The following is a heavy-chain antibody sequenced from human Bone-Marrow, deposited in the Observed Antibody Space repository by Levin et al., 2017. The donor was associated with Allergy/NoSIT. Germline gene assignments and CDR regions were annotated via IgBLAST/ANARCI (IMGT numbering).Heavy chain of an antibody. CDR2: ISSSGDTI. Sequence: PGGSLRLSCAASGFYLSDYYMSWIRQAPGKGLEWVSHISSSGDTIYYAESVKGRFTISRDNGKNSLYLQMNSLRAEDTAVYYCGRDMAPDAFDIWGQGTMVTVS. J-gene: IGHJ3*02. CDR3: GRDMAPDAFDI. CDR1: GFYLSDYY. D-gene: IGHD5-24*01. V-gene: IGHV3-11*01.